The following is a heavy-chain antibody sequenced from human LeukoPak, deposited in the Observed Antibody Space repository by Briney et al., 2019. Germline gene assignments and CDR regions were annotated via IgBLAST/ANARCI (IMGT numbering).Heavy chain of an antibody. CDR3: ARDLYSSGWYSAY. D-gene: IGHD6-19*01. J-gene: IGHJ4*02. CDR1: GFTLSSYW. V-gene: IGHV3-7*03. Sequence: QPGGSLRLSCAASGFTLSSYWMSWVRQAPGKGLEWVANIKQDGREKYYVDSVKGRFTISRDNAKNSLYLQMNSLRAEDTAVYYCARDLYSSGWYSAYWGQGTLVTVSS. CDR2: IKQDGREK.